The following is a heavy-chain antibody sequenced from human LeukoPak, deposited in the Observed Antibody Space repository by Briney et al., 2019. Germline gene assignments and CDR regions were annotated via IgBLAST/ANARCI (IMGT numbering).Heavy chain of an antibody. J-gene: IGHJ4*02. CDR3: AREKYGDGFDY. CDR1: GFTFSSYA. D-gene: IGHD4-17*01. Sequence: GGSLRLSCAASGFTFSSYAMHWVRQAPGKGLEWVAVISYDGSNKYYADSVKGRFTISRDNSKNTLYLQMNSLRAEDTAVYYCAREKYGDGFDYWGQGTLVTVSS. CDR2: ISYDGSNK. V-gene: IGHV3-30*04.